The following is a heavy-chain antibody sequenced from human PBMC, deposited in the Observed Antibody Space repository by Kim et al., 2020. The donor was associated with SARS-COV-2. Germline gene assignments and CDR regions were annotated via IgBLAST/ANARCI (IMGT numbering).Heavy chain of an antibody. CDR3: AKGGLHYDSSGDYYYYSVMDV. CDR1: GFTFSSYG. Sequence: GGSLRLSCAASGFTFSSYGMHWVRQAPGKGLEWVAVISYDGSNKYYADSVKGRFTISRDNSKNKNTLYLQMNSLRAEDTAVYYCAKGGLHYDSSGDYYYYSVMDVWGQETTVTVSS. D-gene: IGHD3-22*01. V-gene: IGHV3-30*18. J-gene: IGHJ6*02. CDR2: ISYDGSNK.